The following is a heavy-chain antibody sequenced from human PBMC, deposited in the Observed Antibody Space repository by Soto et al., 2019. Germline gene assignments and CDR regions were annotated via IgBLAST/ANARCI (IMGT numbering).Heavy chain of an antibody. D-gene: IGHD3-22*01. J-gene: IGHJ4*02. V-gene: IGHV3-23*01. CDR2: ISGSGDRT. CDR3: VKDDGGYPATAPH. Sequence: EVQLLESGGGLVQPEGSLRLSCAASGITISNYPMSWVRQAPGKGLDWVSGISGSGDRTYYADSAKGRFTISKDISRNSLSLQLDSLGVEDTAVYFCVKDDGGYPATAPHWGQGTLVTVSS. CDR1: GITISNYP.